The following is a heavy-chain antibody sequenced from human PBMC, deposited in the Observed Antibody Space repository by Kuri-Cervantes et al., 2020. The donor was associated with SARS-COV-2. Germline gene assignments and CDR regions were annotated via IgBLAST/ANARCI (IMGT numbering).Heavy chain of an antibody. Sequence: SETLSLTCTVSGGSISSSSYYWGWIRQPPGKGLEWIGSIYYSGSTYYNPTLKSRVTISVDTSKNQFSLKLSSVTAADTAVYYCASPMGTMVRGVIPWFDPWGQGTLVTVSS. CDR1: GGSISSSSYY. V-gene: IGHV4-39*01. CDR2: IYYSGST. J-gene: IGHJ5*02. CDR3: ASPMGTMVRGVIPWFDP. D-gene: IGHD3-10*01.